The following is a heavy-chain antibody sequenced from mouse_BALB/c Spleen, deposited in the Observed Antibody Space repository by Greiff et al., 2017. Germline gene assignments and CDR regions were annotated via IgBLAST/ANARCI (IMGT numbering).Heavy chain of an antibody. J-gene: IGHJ4*01. V-gene: IGHV1-37*01. CDR1: GYSFTGYF. D-gene: IGHD1-1*01. Sequence: VQLKESGPELVKPGASVKISCKASGYSFTGYFMNWVKQSHGKSLEWIGRINPYNGDTFYNQKFKGKATLTVDKSSSTAHMELLSLTSEDSAVYYCGRYYYGSRTGAMDYWGQGTSVTVSA. CDR2: INPYNGDT. CDR3: GRYYYGSRTGAMDY.